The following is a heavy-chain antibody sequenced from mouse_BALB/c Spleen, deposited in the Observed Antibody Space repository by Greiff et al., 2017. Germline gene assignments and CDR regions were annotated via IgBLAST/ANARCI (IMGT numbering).Heavy chain of an antibody. V-gene: IGHV1-82*01. CDR1: GYAFSSSW. Sequence: QVQLKQSGPELVKPGASVKISCKASGYAFSSSWMNWVKQRPGQGLEWIGRIYPGDGDTNYNGKFKGKATLTADKSSSTAYMQLSSLTSVDSAVYFCARYDYDGDYYAMDYWGQGTSVTVSS. D-gene: IGHD2-4*01. CDR2: IYPGDGDT. J-gene: IGHJ4*01. CDR3: ARYDYDGDYYAMDY.